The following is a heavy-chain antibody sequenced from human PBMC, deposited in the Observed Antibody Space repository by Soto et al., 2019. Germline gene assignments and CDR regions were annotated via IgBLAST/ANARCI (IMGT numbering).Heavy chain of an antibody. CDR1: GFTFSSYG. Sequence: QVQLVESGGGVVQPGRSLRLSCAASGFTFSSYGMHWVRQAPGNGLEWVAIIWYDGSNKYYADSVKGRFTISRDNSKNTLYLQMNSLRAEDTAVYYCARDRGKQPASYWGQGTLVTVSS. V-gene: IGHV3-33*01. J-gene: IGHJ4*02. CDR3: ARDRGKQPASY. D-gene: IGHD3-10*01. CDR2: IWYDGSNK.